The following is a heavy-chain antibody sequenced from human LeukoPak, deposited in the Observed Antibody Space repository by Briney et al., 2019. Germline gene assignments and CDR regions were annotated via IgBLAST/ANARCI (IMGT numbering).Heavy chain of an antibody. CDR2: INHSGST. V-gene: IGHV4-34*01. Sequence: SSETLSLTCAVYGGSFSGYYWSWIRQPPGKGLEWIGEINHSGSTNYNPSLKSRVTISVDTSKNQFSLKLSSVTAADTAVYYCARRVRGWHYYMDVWGKGTTVTISS. J-gene: IGHJ6*03. CDR1: GGSFSGYY. D-gene: IGHD6-19*01. CDR3: ARRVRGWHYYMDV.